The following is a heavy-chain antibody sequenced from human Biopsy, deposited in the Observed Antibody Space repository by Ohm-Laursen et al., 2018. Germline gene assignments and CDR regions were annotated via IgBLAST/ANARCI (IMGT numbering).Heavy chain of an antibody. J-gene: IGHJ4*02. CDR2: ITWNSGSI. Sequence: SLRLSCAASGFTFDDYAMHWVRQAPGKGLEWVSGITWNSGSIGYADSVKGRFSIFRDNAKHSPYLQMNGLRAEDTALYYCAKDLGQVTAAIGYWGQGTLVTVSS. D-gene: IGHD2-21*02. V-gene: IGHV3-9*01. CDR1: GFTFDDYA. CDR3: AKDLGQVTAAIGY.